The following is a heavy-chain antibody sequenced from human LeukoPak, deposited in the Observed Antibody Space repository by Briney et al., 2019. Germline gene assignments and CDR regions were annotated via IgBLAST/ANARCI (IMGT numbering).Heavy chain of an antibody. CDR2: TNPDESRV. V-gene: IGHV3-74*01. CDR1: GATFSTFW. CDR3: AFDFGGYSDT. D-gene: IGHD3-10*01. Sequence: PGGSLRLSCAVSGATFSTFWMHWVRQVPGKGPAWVSRTNPDESRVDCADSVKGRFTISRDNARDTLYLQMNSLRVEDTAMYYCAFDFGGYSDTWGQGTLVTVSS. J-gene: IGHJ5*02.